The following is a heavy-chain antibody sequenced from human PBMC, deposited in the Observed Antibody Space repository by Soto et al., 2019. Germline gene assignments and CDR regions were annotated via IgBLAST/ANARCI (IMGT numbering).Heavy chain of an antibody. V-gene: IGHV1-18*01. CDR3: SRVVPGAEAWFGP. Sequence: ASVKVSCKTSGYTFSNYGITWVRQAPGQPLEWLGWISLYSDGTNYAQKFQGRVSMTTDTSTTTAYMELRSLRSDDTAVYYCSRVVPGAEAWFGPWGQGTLVTVSS. J-gene: IGHJ5*02. CDR1: GYTFSNYG. D-gene: IGHD2-2*01. CDR2: ISLYSDGT.